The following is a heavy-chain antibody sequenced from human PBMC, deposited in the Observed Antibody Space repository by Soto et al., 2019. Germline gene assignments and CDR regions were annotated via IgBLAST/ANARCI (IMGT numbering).Heavy chain of an antibody. CDR1: GYTFSNFW. CDR2: IYHGDHET. Sequence: GESLKIYCQSSGYTFSNFWIRWVRQLPGKGLEWMGIIYHGDHETRYSPSFHGQVTSSADRSINTAYLQWNSLEASDTAFYFCARSPRSSPYFDYWGQGALVTVSS. CDR3: ARSPRSSPYFDY. D-gene: IGHD6-13*01. V-gene: IGHV5-51*01. J-gene: IGHJ4*02.